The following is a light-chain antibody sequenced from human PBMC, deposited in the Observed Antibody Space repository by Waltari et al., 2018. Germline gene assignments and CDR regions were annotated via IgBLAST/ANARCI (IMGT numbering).Light chain of an antibody. CDR2: QDN. CDR1: KVEDNY. CDR3: QAWDSSIEV. V-gene: IGLV3-1*01. J-gene: IGLJ2*01. Sequence: SYELTQPPSVSVSPGQTVSITCSGDKVEDNYPCWYQQKPGQSPVLVIYQDNKRPSGIPERFSGSNSGNTATLTISGTQAVDEADYYCQAWDSSIEVFGGGTKLTVL.